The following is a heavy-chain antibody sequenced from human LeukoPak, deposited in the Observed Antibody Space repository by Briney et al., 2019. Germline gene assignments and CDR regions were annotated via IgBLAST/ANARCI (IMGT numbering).Heavy chain of an antibody. V-gene: IGHV3-15*01. Sequence: PGGSLRLSCAASGFTVSSNYMSWVRQAPGKGLEWVGRIKSKTDGGTTDYAAPVKGRFTISRDESKNTLYLQMNSPKTEDTAVYYCTTDPPNSPDYGDYLDAFDIWGQGTVVTVSS. J-gene: IGHJ3*02. D-gene: IGHD4-17*01. CDR3: TTDPPNSPDYGDYLDAFDI. CDR2: IKSKTDGGTT. CDR1: GFTVSSNY.